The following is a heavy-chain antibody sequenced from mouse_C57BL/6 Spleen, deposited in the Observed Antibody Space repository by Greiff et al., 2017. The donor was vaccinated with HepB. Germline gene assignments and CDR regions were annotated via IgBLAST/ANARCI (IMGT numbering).Heavy chain of an antibody. CDR3: ASYYDYDEDYYAMDY. CDR2: IWSGGST. V-gene: IGHV2-4*01. CDR1: GFSLTSYG. D-gene: IGHD2-4*01. J-gene: IGHJ4*01. Sequence: VQLVESGPGLVQPSQSLSITCTVSGFSLTSYGVHWVRQPPGKGLEWLGVIWSGGSTDYNAAFIFRLSISKYNSKSQVFFKMNSLQADDTAIYYCASYYDYDEDYYAMDYWGQGTSVTVSS.